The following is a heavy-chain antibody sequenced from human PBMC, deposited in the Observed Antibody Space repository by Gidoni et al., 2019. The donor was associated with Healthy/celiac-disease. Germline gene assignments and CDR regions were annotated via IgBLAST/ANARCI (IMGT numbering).Heavy chain of an antibody. Sequence: EVQLVESGGGLVQPGGSLSLSCAASGFTLSSYWMSWVRQAPGKGLEWVANIKQDGSEKYYVDSVKGRFTISRDNAKNSLYLQMNSLRAEDTAVYYCARVRYGADDYWGQGTLVTVSS. CDR3: ARVRYGADDY. J-gene: IGHJ4*02. CDR1: GFTLSSYW. V-gene: IGHV3-7*03. D-gene: IGHD4-17*01. CDR2: IKQDGSEK.